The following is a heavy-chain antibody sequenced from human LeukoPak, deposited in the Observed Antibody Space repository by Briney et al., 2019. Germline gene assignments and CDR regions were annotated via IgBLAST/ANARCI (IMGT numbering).Heavy chain of an antibody. D-gene: IGHD6-19*01. CDR3: AKVGVAGTSRYFDY. CDR1: GFTFCSYG. CDR2: ISYDGSNK. J-gene: IGHJ4*02. Sequence: GGSLRLSCAASGFTFCSYGMHWVRQAPGKGLEWVAVISYDGSNKYYADSVKGRFTISRDNSKNTLYLQMNSLRAEDTAVYYCAKVGVAGTSRYFDYWGQGTLVTVSS. V-gene: IGHV3-30*18.